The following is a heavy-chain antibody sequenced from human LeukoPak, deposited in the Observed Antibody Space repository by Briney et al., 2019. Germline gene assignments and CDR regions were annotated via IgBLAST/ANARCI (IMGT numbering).Heavy chain of an antibody. CDR1: GFTFSSYA. D-gene: IGHD6-13*01. CDR3: ARPDSSSNHAFDI. Sequence: PGGSLRLSCAASGFTFSSYAMHWVRQAPGKGLEWVAVISYDGSNKYYADSVKGRFTISRDNSKNTLYLQMNSLRAEDTAVYYCARPDSSSNHAFDIWGQGTMVTVSS. V-gene: IGHV3-30*04. CDR2: ISYDGSNK. J-gene: IGHJ3*02.